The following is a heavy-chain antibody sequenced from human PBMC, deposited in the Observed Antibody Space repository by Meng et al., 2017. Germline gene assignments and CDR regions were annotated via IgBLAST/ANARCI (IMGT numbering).Heavy chain of an antibody. J-gene: IGHJ6*02. V-gene: IGHV4-61*01. CDR2: IYYSGST. Sequence: GSLRLSCTVSGGSVSSGSYYWSCIRPPPGMGLEWIGYIYYSGSTNYNPSLKSRVTISVDTSKNQFSLKRSSVTAADTAVYYCPSQLAYYYYGMDVWGQGTRVTVSS. CDR3: PSQLAYYYYGMDV. D-gene: IGHD2-2*01. CDR1: GGSVSSGSYY.